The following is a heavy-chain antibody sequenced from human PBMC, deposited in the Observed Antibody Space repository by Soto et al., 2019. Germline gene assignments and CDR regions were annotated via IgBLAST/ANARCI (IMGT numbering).Heavy chain of an antibody. Sequence: GASVKVSCKASGYTFTTYGISWVRQAPGQGLEWMGWISAYNGNTNYAQNLQGRVTMTTDTSTSTAYMELRSLRSDDTAVYYCAKDLRSGNYYYGMDVWGQGTTVTVSS. CDR2: ISAYNGNT. CDR3: AKDLRSGNYYYGMDV. CDR1: GYTFTTYG. J-gene: IGHJ6*02. V-gene: IGHV1-18*01.